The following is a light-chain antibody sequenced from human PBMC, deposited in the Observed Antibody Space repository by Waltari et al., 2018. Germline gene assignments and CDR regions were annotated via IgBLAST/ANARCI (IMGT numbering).Light chain of an antibody. V-gene: IGLV2-14*01. J-gene: IGLJ2*01. CDR1: SNAVGGYNS. CDR3: SSQSSNNVVL. Sequence: QSALTQPASVSGSPGQSVTIFCTGTSNAVGGYNSVSWYQQHPGQAPRFIIHNVSARPAGVSDRFSGSKAGNTASLTISGLQAEDEADYYCSSQSSNNVVLFGGGTKLTVL. CDR2: NVS.